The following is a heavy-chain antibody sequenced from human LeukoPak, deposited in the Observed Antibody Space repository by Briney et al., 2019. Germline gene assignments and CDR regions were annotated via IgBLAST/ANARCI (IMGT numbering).Heavy chain of an antibody. J-gene: IGHJ4*02. CDR1: GFTFSDYW. CDR2: IKQDGSEK. V-gene: IGHV3-7*01. CDR3: AKEVGGSGSF. D-gene: IGHD3-10*01. Sequence: QTGGSLRLSCAASGFTFSDYWMTWVRQAPGKGLEWVANIKQDGSEKYYVDSVKGRFTISRDNAKNSLYLQMNSLRAEDTAVYYCAKEVGGSGSFWGQGTLVTVSS.